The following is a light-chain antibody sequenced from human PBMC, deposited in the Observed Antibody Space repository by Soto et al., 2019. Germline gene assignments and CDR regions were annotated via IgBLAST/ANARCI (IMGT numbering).Light chain of an antibody. CDR1: QSVSSN. CDR3: QQYNNWPPNT. CDR2: GAS. J-gene: IGKJ2*01. Sequence: EIVMTQSPATLSVSPGERATLSCRASQSVSSNLAWYQQKPGQAPRLLIYGASTRATGIPARFSGSGSGTEFNLTISSLQSEDLAVYYCQQYNNWPPNTFGQGTKLEIK. V-gene: IGKV3-15*01.